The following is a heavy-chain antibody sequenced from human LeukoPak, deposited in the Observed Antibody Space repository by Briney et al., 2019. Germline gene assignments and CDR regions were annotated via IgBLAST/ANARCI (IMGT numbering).Heavy chain of an antibody. D-gene: IGHD3-3*01. J-gene: IGHJ4*02. CDR2: INTNTGNP. Sequence: GASVKVSCKASGYTFTSYAMNWVRQAPGQGLEWMGWINTNTGNPTYAQGFTGRFVFSLDTSVSTAYLQISSLKAEDTAVYYCARTAITIFGVVSGPLDYWGQGTLVTVSS. V-gene: IGHV7-4-1*02. CDR3: ARTAITIFGVVSGPLDY. CDR1: GYTFTSYA.